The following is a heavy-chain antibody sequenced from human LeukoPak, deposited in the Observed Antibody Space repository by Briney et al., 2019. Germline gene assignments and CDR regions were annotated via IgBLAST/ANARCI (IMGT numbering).Heavy chain of an antibody. V-gene: IGHV4-31*03. CDR3: ARVGDGYNELDY. Sequence: SETLSLTCTVSGGSISSGGYYWSWIRQQPGKGLEWLGYIYYSGSTYYNPSLKSRVTISVDTSKNQFSLKLSSVTAADTAVYYCARVGDGYNELDYWGQGTLVTVSS. D-gene: IGHD5-24*01. CDR1: GGSISSGGYY. J-gene: IGHJ4*02. CDR2: IYYSGST.